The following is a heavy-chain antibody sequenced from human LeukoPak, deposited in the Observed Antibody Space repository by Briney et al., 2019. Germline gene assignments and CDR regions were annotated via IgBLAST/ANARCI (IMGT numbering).Heavy chain of an antibody. Sequence: PGGSLRLSCTASGFTLCSHDMHWVRHIPGQGLEGVAAVSSGFHAFFSDSVEGRFIVSREDARNSLYLQMNSLRAGDTAVYYCVREARGYHYTYFDYWGQGTLVTVSS. CDR2: VSSGFHA. CDR1: GFTLCSHD. D-gene: IGHD5-18*01. J-gene: IGHJ4*02. V-gene: IGHV3-13*01. CDR3: VREARGYHYTYFDY.